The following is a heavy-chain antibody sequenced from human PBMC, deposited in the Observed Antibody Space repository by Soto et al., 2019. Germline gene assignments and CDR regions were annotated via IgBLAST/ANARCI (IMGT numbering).Heavy chain of an antibody. V-gene: IGHV3-33*01. CDR1: DFAFRLHG. CDR3: ARDRSSSYSYAMDL. J-gene: IGHJ6*02. CDR2: IWHDGTRK. Sequence: QVHLVESGGGVVQPGGSLTLSCSVSDFAFRLHGIHWVRHTPGKGLEWVAMIWHDGTRKYFRDSVRGRFTISRDSDKNKVYLKMNNLRGDDSALYFCARDRSSSYSYAMDLWGQGTTVTVSS. D-gene: IGHD3-10*01.